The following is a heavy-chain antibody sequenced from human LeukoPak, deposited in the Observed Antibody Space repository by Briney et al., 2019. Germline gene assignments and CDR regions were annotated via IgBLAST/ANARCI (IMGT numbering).Heavy chain of an antibody. Sequence: PSETLSLTCAVYGGSFSGYYWSWIRQPPGKGLECIGEIHHSGSTNYNPSLKSRVTISVDTSKNQFSLKLSSVTAADTAVFYCASLTTADAFDIWGQGTMVTVSS. CDR3: ASLTTADAFDI. J-gene: IGHJ3*02. V-gene: IGHV4-34*01. CDR1: GGSFSGYY. D-gene: IGHD3-22*01. CDR2: IHHSGST.